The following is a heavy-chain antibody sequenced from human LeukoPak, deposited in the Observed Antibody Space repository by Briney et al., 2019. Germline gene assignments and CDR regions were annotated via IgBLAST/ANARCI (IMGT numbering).Heavy chain of an antibody. CDR3: AKDCLTGIAAADPFNYYGMDV. CDR2: ISYDGSNK. Sequence: GGSLRLSCAASGFTFSSYGMHWVRQAPGKGLEWVAVISYDGSNKYYADSVKGRFTISRDNSKNTLYLQMNSLRAEDTAVYYCAKDCLTGIAAADPFNYYGMDVWGQGTTVTVSS. J-gene: IGHJ6*02. D-gene: IGHD6-13*01. V-gene: IGHV3-30*18. CDR1: GFTFSSYG.